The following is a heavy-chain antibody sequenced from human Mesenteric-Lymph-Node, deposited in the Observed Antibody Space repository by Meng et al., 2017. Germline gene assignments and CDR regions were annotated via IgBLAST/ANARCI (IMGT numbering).Heavy chain of an antibody. V-gene: IGHV3-23*01. D-gene: IGHD3-22*01. CDR1: GFIFSSYA. CDR3: AKDYAIDYYDSSGLDY. J-gene: IGHJ4*02. Sequence: GESLKISCAASGFIFSSYAMSWVRQAPGKGLEWVSAISGSGGSTYYADSVKGRFTISRDNSKNTLYLQMNSLRAEDTAVYYCAKDYAIDYYDSSGLDYWGQGTLVTVSS. CDR2: ISGSGGST.